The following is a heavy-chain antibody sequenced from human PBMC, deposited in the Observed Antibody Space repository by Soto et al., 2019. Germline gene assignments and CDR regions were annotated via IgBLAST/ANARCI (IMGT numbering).Heavy chain of an antibody. CDR2: IYYSGST. CDR1: GGSISSYY. J-gene: IGHJ6*03. V-gene: IGHV4-59*01. CDR3: ARGYSSSPTSYYYYMDV. Sequence: SETLSLTCTVSGGSISSYYWSWIRQPPGKGLEWIGYIYYSGSTNYNPSLKSRVTISVDTSKNQFSLKLSSVTAADTAVYYCARGYSSSPTSYYYYMDVWGKGTTVTVSS. D-gene: IGHD6-6*01.